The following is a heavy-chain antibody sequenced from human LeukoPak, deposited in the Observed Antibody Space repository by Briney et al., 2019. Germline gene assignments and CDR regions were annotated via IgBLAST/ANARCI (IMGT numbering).Heavy chain of an antibody. CDR1: GFTFSNSV. V-gene: IGHV3-21*01. CDR3: TKTPLSGYYFDL. D-gene: IGHD3-3*01. J-gene: IGHJ4*02. CDR2: IDGSSTYV. Sequence: GGSLRLSCAASGFTFSNSVVNWVRQPPGQGPEWVASIDGSSTYVFYADSVKGRFTITRDNAKNSLYLQMGSLRADDTALYYCTKTPLSGYYFDLWGQGAMVTVSS.